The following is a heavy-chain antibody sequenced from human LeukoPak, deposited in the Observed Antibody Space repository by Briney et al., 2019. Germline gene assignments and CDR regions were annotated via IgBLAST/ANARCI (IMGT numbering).Heavy chain of an antibody. J-gene: IGHJ4*02. CDR1: GRSVTSTNW. V-gene: IGHV4-4*02. D-gene: IGHD3-3*01. Sequence: PSESLPLTRDVSGRSVTSTNWWTWVRQPPGKDLELIGEVHLDRRTNYNPSLKTRFIMSVDLPEKHISLKLTSVDAAVPAFYYCAREGGFYRPLDYSGQGTLVTVSS. CDR2: VHLDRRT. CDR3: AREGGFYRPLDY.